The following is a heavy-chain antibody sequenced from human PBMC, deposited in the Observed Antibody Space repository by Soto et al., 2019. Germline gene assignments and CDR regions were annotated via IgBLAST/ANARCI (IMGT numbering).Heavy chain of an antibody. CDR3: AKGGSTGRGPYYYGMDV. Sequence: EVQLLESGGGLVQPGGSLRLSCAASGFTFSSYAMSWVRQAPGKGLEWVSAISGSGGSTYYADSVKGRFTISRDNSKNTLYLQMNSLRAEDTAVYYCAKGGSTGRGPYYYGMDVWGQGTTVTVSS. CDR2: ISGSGGST. D-gene: IGHD2-2*01. V-gene: IGHV3-23*01. CDR1: GFTFSSYA. J-gene: IGHJ6*02.